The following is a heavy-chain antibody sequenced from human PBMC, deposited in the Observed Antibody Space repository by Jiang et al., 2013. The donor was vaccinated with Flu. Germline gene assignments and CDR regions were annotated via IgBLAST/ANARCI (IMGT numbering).Heavy chain of an antibody. CDR1: GYTFTSYD. CDR3: ARGLRVGATIPFGY. J-gene: IGHJ4*02. CDR2: MNPNSGNT. D-gene: IGHD1-26*01. V-gene: IGHV1-8*01. Sequence: SGYTFTSYDINWVRQATGQGLEWMGWMNPNSGNTGYAQKFQGRVTMTRNTSISTAYMELSSLRSEDTAVYYCARGLRVGATIPFGYWGQGTLVTVSS.